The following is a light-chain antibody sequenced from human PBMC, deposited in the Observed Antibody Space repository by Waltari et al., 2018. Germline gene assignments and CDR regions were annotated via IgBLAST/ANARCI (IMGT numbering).Light chain of an antibody. J-gene: IGKJ2*01. CDR1: QDVSNY. Sequence: DIQMTQSPSSLSASVGDSVTITCQASQDVSNYVNWYQQRPGKAPKLLIYDVSNLQAGVPSRFSGRGSGTQFTLTISNLQLDDIATYSCQQYYNLPPTFGQGTKLEIK. V-gene: IGKV1-33*01. CDR3: QQYYNLPPT. CDR2: DVS.